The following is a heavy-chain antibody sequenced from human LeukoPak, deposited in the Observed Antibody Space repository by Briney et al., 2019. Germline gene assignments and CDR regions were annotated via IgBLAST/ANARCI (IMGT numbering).Heavy chain of an antibody. Sequence: ASVKVSCKASGGTFSSYAISWVRQAPGQGLEWMGGIIPIFGTANYAQKFQGRVTITTDESTSTAYMELSSLRSEETAVYYCARVCRDGYLMDYWGQGTLVTVSS. CDR2: IIPIFGTA. CDR1: GGTFSSYA. D-gene: IGHD5-24*01. J-gene: IGHJ4*02. V-gene: IGHV1-69*05. CDR3: ARVCRDGYLMDY.